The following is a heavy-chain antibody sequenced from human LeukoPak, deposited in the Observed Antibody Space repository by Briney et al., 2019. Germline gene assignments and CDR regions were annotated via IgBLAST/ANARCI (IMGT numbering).Heavy chain of an antibody. D-gene: IGHD6-13*01. CDR1: GFTFSSYA. CDR2: ISGSGGST. Sequence: GGSLRLSCAASGFTFSSYAMSWVRQAPGKGLEWVSAISGSGGSTYYADSVKGRFTISRDNSKNTLYLQMNSLRAEDTAVYYCAKDLGSSSWYRHPSFDYWGQGTLVTVSS. J-gene: IGHJ4*02. V-gene: IGHV3-23*01. CDR3: AKDLGSSSWYRHPSFDY.